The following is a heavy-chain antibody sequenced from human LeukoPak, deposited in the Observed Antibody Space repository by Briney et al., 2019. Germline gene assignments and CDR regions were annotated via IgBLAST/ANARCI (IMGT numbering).Heavy chain of an antibody. D-gene: IGHD1-26*01. CDR2: ISGNGERT. Sequence: PGGSLRLSCVTSGFMFSTYATSWVRQAPGKGLEWVSIISGNGERTYYADSVKGRFTVSRDNSKNTLYLQMKSLRAEDTAVYYCVSQSYSGSDNYYFHYWGQGTLVAVSS. CDR1: GFMFSTYA. CDR3: VSQSYSGSDNYYFHY. V-gene: IGHV3-23*01. J-gene: IGHJ4*02.